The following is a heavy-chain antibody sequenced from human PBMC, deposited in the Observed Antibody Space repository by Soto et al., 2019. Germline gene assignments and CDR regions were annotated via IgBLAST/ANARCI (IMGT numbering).Heavy chain of an antibody. J-gene: IGHJ3*02. CDR3: ARGNDWKSSTFDI. Sequence: QVQLQESGPGLVKPSETLSLTCTVAGGSLTDHYWNWFRQSPGRGLQWIGYVYYSGATSYNPSLTSRVTMTVDTSKHQFSLKLRSVTAADTDVYFCARGNDWKSSTFDIWGQGTMVSVSS. CDR2: VYYSGAT. CDR1: GGSLTDHY. V-gene: IGHV4-59*11. D-gene: IGHD2-21*01.